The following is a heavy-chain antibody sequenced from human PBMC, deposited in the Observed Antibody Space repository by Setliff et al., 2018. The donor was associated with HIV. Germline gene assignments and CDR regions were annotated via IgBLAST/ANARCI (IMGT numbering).Heavy chain of an antibody. D-gene: IGHD3-22*01. V-gene: IGHV4-31*03. CDR3: ARLTYYYDTSGPAAAFDI. CDR2: IYNSGST. CDR1: GGSISSGGFY. J-gene: IGHJ3*02. Sequence: SETLSLTCNVSGGSISSGGFYWNWIRQHPGKGLEWIGYIYNSGSTYYSPSLQSRLTISVDTSKSQLSLKLTSVTAADTAVYYCARLTYYYDTSGPAAAFDIWGQGTMVTVSS.